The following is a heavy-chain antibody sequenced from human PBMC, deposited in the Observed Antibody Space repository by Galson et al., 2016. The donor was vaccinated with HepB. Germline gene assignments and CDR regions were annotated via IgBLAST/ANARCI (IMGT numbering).Heavy chain of an antibody. CDR2: IKQDGSEK. Sequence: LRLSCAASGFTFTTYWMSWVRQAPGKGLEWVAKIKQDGSEKYYVDSVKGRFTISRDNAKNSLYLQMNSLRAEDTAVYYCAQYYYDSSGYVEYFQNWGQGSRVTVSS. CDR3: AQYYYDSSGYVEYFQN. D-gene: IGHD3-22*01. CDR1: GFTFTTYW. J-gene: IGHJ1*01. V-gene: IGHV3-7*03.